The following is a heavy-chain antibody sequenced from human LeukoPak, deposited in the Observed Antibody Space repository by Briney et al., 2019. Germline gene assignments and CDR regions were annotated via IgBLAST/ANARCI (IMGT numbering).Heavy chain of an antibody. CDR1: GGSISSGDYY. V-gene: IGHV4-30-4*01. J-gene: IGHJ4*02. CDR3: ARDAAAGYSLAC. D-gene: IGHD6-13*01. CDR2: IYYSGST. Sequence: SQTLSLTCTVSGGSISSGDYYWSWIRQPPGKGLEWIGYIYYSGSTYYNPSLKSRFTISVDLPKNQFSLDLRSVTAADTAVYYCARDAAAGYSLACWGQGTLVTVSS.